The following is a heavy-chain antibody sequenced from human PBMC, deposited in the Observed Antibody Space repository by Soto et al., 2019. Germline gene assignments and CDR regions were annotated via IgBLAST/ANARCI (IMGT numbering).Heavy chain of an antibody. D-gene: IGHD5-18*01. CDR1: GFTVSSNY. CDR2: IYSGGST. CDR3: ARGAYSYHLDY. V-gene: IGHV3-53*01. Sequence: GVLRLSCAASGFTVSSNYMSWVRQAPGKGLEWVSVIYSGGSTYYADSVKGRFTISRDNSRNTLFLQMSSLRAEDTAVYYCARGAYSYHLDYWGQGTLVTVSS. J-gene: IGHJ4*02.